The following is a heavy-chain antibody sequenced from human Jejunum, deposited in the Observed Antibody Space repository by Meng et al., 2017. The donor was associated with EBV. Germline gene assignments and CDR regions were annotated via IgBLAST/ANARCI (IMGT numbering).Heavy chain of an antibody. CDR1: GFTFSSYS. CDR2: ISSGSSFI. CDR3: VRDSSFNVH. J-gene: IGHJ4*02. V-gene: IGHV3-21*02. D-gene: IGHD3-16*02. Sequence: EVPLVESGGGLVKPGGALSLSCAASGFTFSSYSMNWVRQAPGKGLEWVSYISSGSSFIYYADSVKDRFTISRDDAKNSLSLQMNNLGADDTAVYYCVRDSSFNVHWGQGTLVTVSS.